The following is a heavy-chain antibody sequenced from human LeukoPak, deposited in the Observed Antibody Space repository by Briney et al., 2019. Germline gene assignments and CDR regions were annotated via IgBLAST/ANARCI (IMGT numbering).Heavy chain of an antibody. CDR3: ARVVPRSSSFDY. D-gene: IGHD6-6*01. V-gene: IGHV4-34*01. CDR2: INHSGST. Sequence: SETLSLTCAVYGGSFSGCYWSWIRQPPGKGLEWIGEINHSGSTNYNPSLKSRVTISVDTSKNQFSLKLSSVTAADTAVYYCARVVPRSSSFDYWGQGTLVTVSS. J-gene: IGHJ4*02. CDR1: GGSFSGCY.